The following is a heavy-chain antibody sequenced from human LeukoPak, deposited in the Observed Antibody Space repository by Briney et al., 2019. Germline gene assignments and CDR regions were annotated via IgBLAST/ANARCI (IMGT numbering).Heavy chain of an antibody. CDR1: GFTFSSYG. J-gene: IGHJ4*02. D-gene: IGHD3-22*01. V-gene: IGHV3-7*01. Sequence: GGSLGLSCAASGFTFSSYGMHWVRQAPGKGLEWVANIKQDGSEKYYVDSVKGRFTISRDNAKNSLYLQMNSLRAEDTAVYYCARDSKFQMYYDSSGYYSYWGQGTLVTVSS. CDR2: IKQDGSEK. CDR3: ARDSKFQMYYDSSGYYSY.